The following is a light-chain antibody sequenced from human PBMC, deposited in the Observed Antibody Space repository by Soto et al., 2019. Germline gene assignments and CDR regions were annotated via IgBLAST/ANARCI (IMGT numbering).Light chain of an antibody. Sequence: EIVLTQSPGTLSLSPGERATLSCRASQSVSNTYLAWYQQKPGQAPRLLIYDASSRATGIPDRFSGSGSGTDFTLTISRLEPEDFAVYYCQLDGSSPTFGQGTRLEIK. CDR1: QSVSNTY. J-gene: IGKJ5*01. V-gene: IGKV3-20*01. CDR2: DAS. CDR3: QLDGSSPT.